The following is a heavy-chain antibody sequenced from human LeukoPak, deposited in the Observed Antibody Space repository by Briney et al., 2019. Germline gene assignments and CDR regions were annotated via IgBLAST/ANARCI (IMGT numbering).Heavy chain of an antibody. CDR2: INHSGST. CDR1: GGSVTSDNW. Sequence: SETLSLTCAVSGGSVTSDNWWSWIRQPPGKGLEWIGEINHSGSTNYNPSLKSRVTISVDTSKNQFSLKLSSVTAADTAVYYCAPGRDYFDYWGQGTLVTVSS. V-gene: IGHV4-4*02. CDR3: APGRDYFDY. J-gene: IGHJ4*02. D-gene: IGHD1-26*01.